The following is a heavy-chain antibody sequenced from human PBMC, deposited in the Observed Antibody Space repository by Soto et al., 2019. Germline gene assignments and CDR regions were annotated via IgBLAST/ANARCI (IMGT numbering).Heavy chain of an antibody. CDR3: ARVDCSSTSCYVSGEYYYYMDV. Sequence: GGSLRLSCAASGFTFSSYWMSWVRQAPGKGLEWVANIKQDGSEKYYVDSVKGRFTISRDNAKNSLYLQMNSRRAEDTAVYCCARVDCSSTSCYVSGEYYYYMDVWGKGTTVTVSS. J-gene: IGHJ6*03. CDR2: IKQDGSEK. CDR1: GFTFSSYW. V-gene: IGHV3-7*01. D-gene: IGHD2-2*01.